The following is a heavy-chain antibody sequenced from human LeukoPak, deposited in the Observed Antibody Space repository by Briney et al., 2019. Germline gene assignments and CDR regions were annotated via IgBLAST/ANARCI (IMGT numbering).Heavy chain of an antibody. CDR1: GGSIITSSYY. Sequence: SETLSLTCTASGGSIITSSYYWGWIRQPPGKGLEWIGNIFYTGSTYYNPPLKSRVTVSMDTSKNQFFLKLSSVTAADTAVYYCARRRDGSGFAFDIWGQGTMVTVSS. CDR2: IFYTGST. V-gene: IGHV4-39*01. J-gene: IGHJ3*02. CDR3: ARRRDGSGFAFDI. D-gene: IGHD5-24*01.